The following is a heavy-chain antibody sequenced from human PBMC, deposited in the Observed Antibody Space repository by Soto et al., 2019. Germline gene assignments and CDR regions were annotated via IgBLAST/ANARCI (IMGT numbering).Heavy chain of an antibody. CDR2: ISGSGGST. CDR1: GFTFSSYA. CDR3: AEDIAVVMTTVTTSDY. V-gene: IGHV3-23*01. Sequence: PGGSLRLSCAASGFTFSSYAMSWVRQAPGKGLEWVSAISGSGGSTYYADSVKGRFTISRDNSKNTLYLQMNSLRAEDTAVYYCAEDIAVVMTTVTTSDYWGQGTLVTVSS. J-gene: IGHJ4*02. D-gene: IGHD4-4*01.